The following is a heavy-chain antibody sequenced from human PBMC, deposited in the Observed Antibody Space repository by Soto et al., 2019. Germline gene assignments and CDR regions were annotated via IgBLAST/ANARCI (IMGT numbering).Heavy chain of an antibody. CDR1: GYSFTSYW. CDR3: ARRPDTPYYDFWSGYYREDYYYGMDV. Sequence: GESLKISCKGSGYSFTSYWISWVRQMPGKGLEWMGRIDPSDSYTNYSPSFQGHVTISADKSISTAYLQWSSLKASDTAMYYCARRPDTPYYDFWSGYYREDYYYGMDVWGQGTTVTVSS. V-gene: IGHV5-10-1*01. CDR2: IDPSDSYT. D-gene: IGHD3-3*01. J-gene: IGHJ6*02.